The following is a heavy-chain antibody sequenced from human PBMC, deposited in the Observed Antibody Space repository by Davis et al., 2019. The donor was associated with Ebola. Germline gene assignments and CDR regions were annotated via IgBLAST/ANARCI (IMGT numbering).Heavy chain of an antibody. Sequence: ASVKVSCKASGYTFVNYGITWVRQAPGQSLEWLGWIRTYDGNTNYAQKLQDRVTMTTDTSTTTVFMELTNLRFDDTAMYWCARGGSTADWFDPWGQGTLVTVSS. CDR1: GYTFVNYG. J-gene: IGHJ5*02. CDR2: IRTYDGNT. D-gene: IGHD5-18*01. V-gene: IGHV1-18*04. CDR3: ARGGSTADWFDP.